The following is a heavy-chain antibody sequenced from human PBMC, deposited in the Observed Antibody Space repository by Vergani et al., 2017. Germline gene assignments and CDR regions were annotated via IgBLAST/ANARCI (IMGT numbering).Heavy chain of an antibody. V-gene: IGHV4-34*01. D-gene: IGHD4-17*01. Sequence: QVQLQESGPGLVKPSETLSLTCTVYGGSFSGYYWSWIRQPPGKGLEWIGEINHSGSTNYNPSLKSRVPISVDTSKNQFSLKLSSVTAADTAVYYCARADPNGDYWYFDLWGRGTLVTVSS. CDR3: ARADPNGDYWYFDL. CDR2: INHSGST. CDR1: GGSFSGYY. J-gene: IGHJ2*01.